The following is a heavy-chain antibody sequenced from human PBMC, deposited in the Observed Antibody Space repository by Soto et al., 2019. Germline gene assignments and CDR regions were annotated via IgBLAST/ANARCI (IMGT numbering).Heavy chain of an antibody. CDR1: GDSLSSNSAA. CDR2: TYYRSKWYN. D-gene: IGHD2-21*01. Sequence: SQTLSLTCAISGDSLSSNSAAWNWIRQYPSRGLEWLGRTYYRSKWYNDYALSVKSRITVTPDTSKNRFSLQLNSVTPEDTAVYYCARGRASNSGDWLDPWGQGAQVTVSS. CDR3: ARGRASNSGDWLDP. V-gene: IGHV6-1*01. J-gene: IGHJ5*02.